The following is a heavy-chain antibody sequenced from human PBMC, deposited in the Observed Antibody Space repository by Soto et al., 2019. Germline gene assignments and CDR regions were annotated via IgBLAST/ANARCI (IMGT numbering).Heavy chain of an antibody. CDR3: ARQAPLRDSGSYFWYYGMDV. CDR2: INAGNGNT. V-gene: IGHV1-3*01. D-gene: IGHD1-26*01. J-gene: IGHJ6*02. CDR1: GYTFTSYA. Sequence: GASVKVSCKASGYTFTSYAMHWVRQAPGQRLEWMGWINAGNGNTKYSQKFQGRVTITRDTSASTAYMELSSLRSEDTAVYYCARQAPLRDSGSYFWYYGMDVWGQGTTVTVSS.